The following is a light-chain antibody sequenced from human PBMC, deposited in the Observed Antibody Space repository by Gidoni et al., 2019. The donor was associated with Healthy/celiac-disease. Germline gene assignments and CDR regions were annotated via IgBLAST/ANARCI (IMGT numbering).Light chain of an antibody. Sequence: DIQLTQSPSFRSASVGDRVNITCRASQGISSYLAWYQQKPGKAPQLLIYAASTLPSGVPSRFSGSGSGTEFTLTISSLQPEDFATYYCQQLNSYPFTFGGGTKVEIK. J-gene: IGKJ4*01. CDR1: QGISSY. CDR2: AAS. V-gene: IGKV1-9*01. CDR3: QQLNSYPFT.